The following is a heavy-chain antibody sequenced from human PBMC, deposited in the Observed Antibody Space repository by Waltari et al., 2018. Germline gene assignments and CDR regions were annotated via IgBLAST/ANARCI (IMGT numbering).Heavy chain of an antibody. CDR2: IYYSGST. CDR3: ARDRGRSTGYYYMDV. Sequence: QVQLQESGPGLVKPSQTLSLTCTVSGGSIRSGAYYWSWIRQPPGKGLEWIGYIYYSGSTYYNPSLKSRVTISVDTSKNQFSLKLSSVTAADTAVYYCARDRGRSTGYYYMDVWGKGTTVTVSS. CDR1: GGSIRSGAYY. D-gene: IGHD2-8*02. V-gene: IGHV4-30-4*08. J-gene: IGHJ6*03.